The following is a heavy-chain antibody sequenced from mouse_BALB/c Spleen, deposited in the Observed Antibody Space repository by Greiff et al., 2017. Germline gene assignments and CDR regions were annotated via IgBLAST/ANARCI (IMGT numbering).Heavy chain of an antibody. D-gene: IGHD1-2*01. V-gene: IGHV5-6-5*01. CDR1: GFTFSSYA. CDR3: ARGVTTASFAY. CDR2: ISSGGST. Sequence: EVKLVESGGGLVKPGGSLKLSCAASGFTFSSYAMSWVRQTPEKRLEWVASISSGGSTYYPDSVKGRFTISGDNARNILYLQMSSLRSEDTAMYYCARGVTTASFAYWGQGTLVTVSA. J-gene: IGHJ3*01.